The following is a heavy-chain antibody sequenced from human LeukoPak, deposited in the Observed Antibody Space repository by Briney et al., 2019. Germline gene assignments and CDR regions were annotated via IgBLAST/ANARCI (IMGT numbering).Heavy chain of an antibody. CDR1: GFTFSSYW. V-gene: IGHV3-7*01. CDR3: ARKTHVTGTYAFDI. D-gene: IGHD6-19*01. Sequence: GGSLRLSCAASGFTFSSYWMTWVRQAPGKGLEWVTNIKQDGSEKYYVDSVKGRFTISRDNAKNSLYLKMNSLRAEDTAVYYCARKTHVTGTYAFDIWGQGTVVTVSS. CDR2: IKQDGSEK. J-gene: IGHJ3*02.